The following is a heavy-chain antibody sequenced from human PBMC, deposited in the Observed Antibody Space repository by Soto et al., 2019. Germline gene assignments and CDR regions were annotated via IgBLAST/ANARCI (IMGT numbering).Heavy chain of an antibody. CDR3: ARDHYGDYFQP. CDR1: GFTFSSYG. D-gene: IGHD4-17*01. V-gene: IGHV3-30*03. J-gene: IGHJ5*02. CDR2: ITYNGSNT. Sequence: GGSLRLSCAASGFTFSSYGMHWVRQAPGKGLEWVAVITYNGSNTYYADSVKGRFTISRDNSKNTLYLQMSSLRAEDTAVYYCARDHYGDYFQPWGQGTLVTVSS.